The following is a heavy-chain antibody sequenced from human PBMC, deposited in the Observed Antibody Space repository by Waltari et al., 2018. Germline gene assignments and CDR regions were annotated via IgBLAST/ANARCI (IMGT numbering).Heavy chain of an antibody. CDR1: GGSISSHY. D-gene: IGHD6-19*01. CDR3: ARCKYSRGGCRAFDI. Sequence: QVQLQESGPGLVKPSETLSLTCTVSGGSISSHYWSWIRQPPGKGLEWIGYIYYSGSTNYNPSLKSRVTISVDTSKNQFSLKLSSVTAADTAVYYWARCKYSRGGCRAFDIWVQGTMVTVSS. CDR2: IYYSGST. V-gene: IGHV4-59*11. J-gene: IGHJ3*02.